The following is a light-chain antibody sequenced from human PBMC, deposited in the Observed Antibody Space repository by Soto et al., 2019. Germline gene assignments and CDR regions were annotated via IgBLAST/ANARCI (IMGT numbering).Light chain of an antibody. CDR3: SSYAGTNNYV. V-gene: IGLV2-8*01. Sequence: QSALTQPPSASGSPGQSVTISCTGTSSDVGGYNYVSWYQQHPGKAPKLMLYEVTKRPSGVPDRFSGSKSGHTASLTVSGLQAEDEADYYCSSYAGTNNYVFGTGTKVTVL. J-gene: IGLJ1*01. CDR1: SSDVGGYNY. CDR2: EVT.